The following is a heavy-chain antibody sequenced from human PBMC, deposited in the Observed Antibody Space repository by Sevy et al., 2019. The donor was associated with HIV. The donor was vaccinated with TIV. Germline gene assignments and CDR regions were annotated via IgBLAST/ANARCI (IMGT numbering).Heavy chain of an antibody. CDR1: GYTFTGYY. CDR2: INPNSGGT. D-gene: IGHD6-19*01. V-gene: IGHV1-2*02. Sequence: ASVKVSCKASGYTFTGYYMHWVRQAPGQGLEWMGWINPNSGGTNYAQKFQGRVTMTRDTSISTAYMELSRLRSDDTAVYYCARDFFAVAGRGGDYWGQGTLVTVSS. J-gene: IGHJ4*02. CDR3: ARDFFAVAGRGGDY.